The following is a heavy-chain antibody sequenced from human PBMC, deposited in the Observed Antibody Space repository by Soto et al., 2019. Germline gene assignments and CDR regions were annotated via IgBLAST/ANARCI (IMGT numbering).Heavy chain of an antibody. J-gene: IGHJ5*02. D-gene: IGHD3-9*01. Sequence: GWSLRLSCAASGFTFSSYAMHWVRQAPGKGLEWVAVISYDGSNKYYADSVKGRFTISRDNSKNTLYLQMNSLRAEDTAVYYCAKGLLRYFDWSSERDWFDPWGQGTLVTVT. V-gene: IGHV3-30-3*01. CDR3: AKGLLRYFDWSSERDWFDP. CDR1: GFTFSSYA. CDR2: ISYDGSNK.